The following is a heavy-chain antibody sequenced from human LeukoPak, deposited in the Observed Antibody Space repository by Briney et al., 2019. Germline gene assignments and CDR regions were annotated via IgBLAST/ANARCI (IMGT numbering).Heavy chain of an antibody. J-gene: IGHJ4*02. CDR3: ARGLGANPPGGY. D-gene: IGHD1-26*01. Sequence: SQTLSLTCAVSGGSISSGGYSWSWIRQPPGKGLEWIGYIYHSGSTYYNPSLKSRVTISVDTSKNQFSLKLSSVTAADTAVYYCARGLGANPPGGYWGQGTLVTVSS. V-gene: IGHV4-30-2*01. CDR1: GGSISSGGYS. CDR2: IYHSGST.